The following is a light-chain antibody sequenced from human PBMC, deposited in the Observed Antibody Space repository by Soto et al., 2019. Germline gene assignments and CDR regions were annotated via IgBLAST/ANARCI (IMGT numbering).Light chain of an antibody. CDR3: QQYGSSPLT. Sequence: EIVMMQFPATLSVSPGERATLSCRASQSVSSYLAWYQQKPGLAPRLLIYDASSRATGIPDRFSGSGSGTDFTLTISRLEPEDFAVYYCQQYGSSPLTFGGGTKVDIK. V-gene: IGKV3D-20*01. J-gene: IGKJ4*01. CDR2: DAS. CDR1: QSVSSY.